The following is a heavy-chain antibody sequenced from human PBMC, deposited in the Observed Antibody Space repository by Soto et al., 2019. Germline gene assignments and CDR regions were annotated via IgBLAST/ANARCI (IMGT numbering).Heavy chain of an antibody. V-gene: IGHV3-74*01. CDR2: IHSDGSAT. Sequence: DVQLVESGGGSVQPGGSLSLSCAATGFTFSYYWMHWVRQAPGKGLVWVSRIHSDGSATTDADSVKGRFTISRDNAKNTLYLQMNSLRAEDTAVYYCARGQLAAFDLCGQVTMVTVAS. J-gene: IGHJ3*01. CDR1: GFTFSYYW. D-gene: IGHD4-4*01. CDR3: ARGQLAAFDL.